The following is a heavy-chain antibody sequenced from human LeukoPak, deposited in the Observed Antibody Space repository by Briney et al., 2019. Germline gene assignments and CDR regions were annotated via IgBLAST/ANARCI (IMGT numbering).Heavy chain of an antibody. CDR1: GFTFSSYW. V-gene: IGHV3-74*01. J-gene: IGHJ4*02. CDR2: INPDGSST. CDR3: ARVYGSSWYDY. Sequence: GGSLRLSCATSGFTFSSYWMHWVRQAPGKGLVWVSRINPDGSSTSYADSVKGRFTISRNNAKNTLYLQMNSLRAEDTAVYYCARVYGSSWYDYWGQGTLVTVSS. D-gene: IGHD6-13*01.